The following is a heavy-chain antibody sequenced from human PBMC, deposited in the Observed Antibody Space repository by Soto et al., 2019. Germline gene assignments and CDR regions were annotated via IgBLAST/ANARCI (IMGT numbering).Heavy chain of an antibody. Sequence: QVQLQESGPGLVKPSQTLSLTCTVSGGSISSGDYYWSWIRQPPGKGLEWIGYIYYSGSTYYNPSLKSRVTISVDTSKNQFSLKLSSVTAADTAVYYCVAERYYYDSSGYVSDYWGQGTLVTVSS. V-gene: IGHV4-30-4*01. CDR1: GGSISSGDYY. D-gene: IGHD3-22*01. CDR2: IYYSGST. CDR3: VAERYYYDSSGYVSDY. J-gene: IGHJ4*02.